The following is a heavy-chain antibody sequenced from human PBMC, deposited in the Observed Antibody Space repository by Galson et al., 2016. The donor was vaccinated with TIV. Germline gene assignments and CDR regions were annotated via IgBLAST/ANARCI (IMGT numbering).Heavy chain of an antibody. Sequence: SVKASCKASGGTFNNYAINWVRQAPGRGLEWVGGILPISTTTNYAQQFLGRVTISIDKFSSTVFLELSSLRSGDTAVYFCARDIPCGGACYFFDDWGQGTLVTVSS. CDR1: GGTFNNYA. D-gene: IGHD2-21*01. J-gene: IGHJ4*02. CDR3: ARDIPCGGACYFFDD. V-gene: IGHV1-69*05. CDR2: ILPISTTT.